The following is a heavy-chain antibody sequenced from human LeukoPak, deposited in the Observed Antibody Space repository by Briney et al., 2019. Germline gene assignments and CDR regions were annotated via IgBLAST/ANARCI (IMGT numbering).Heavy chain of an antibody. J-gene: IGHJ4*02. D-gene: IGHD3-10*01. CDR1: GFTFSSYG. CDR2: ISSSSSYI. CDR3: ARDLLDLLYGSGSLDY. Sequence: SGGSLRLSCAASGFTFSSYGMNWVRQAPGKGLEWVSSISSSSSYIYYADSVKGRFTISRDNAKNSLYLQMNSLRAEDTAVYYCARDLLDLLYGSGSLDYWGQGTLVTVSS. V-gene: IGHV3-21*01.